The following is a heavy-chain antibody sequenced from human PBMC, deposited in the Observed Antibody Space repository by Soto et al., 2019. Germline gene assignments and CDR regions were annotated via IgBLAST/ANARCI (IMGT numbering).Heavy chain of an antibody. CDR1: GCTFTGYY. CDR3: ARDKPGGYYDSSGYSRHDAFDI. CDR2: INPNSGGT. Sequence: ASVKVSCKASGCTFTGYYMHWVRQAPGQGLEWMGWINPNSGGTNYAQKFQGWVTMTRDTSISTAYMELSRLRSDDTAVYYSARDKPGGYYDSSGYSRHDAFDIWGQGTMVTVSS. V-gene: IGHV1-2*04. J-gene: IGHJ3*02. D-gene: IGHD3-22*01.